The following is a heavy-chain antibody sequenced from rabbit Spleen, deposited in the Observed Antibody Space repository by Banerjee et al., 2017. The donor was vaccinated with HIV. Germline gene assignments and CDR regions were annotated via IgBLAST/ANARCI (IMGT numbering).Heavy chain of an antibody. D-gene: IGHD2-1*01. CDR2: IYGGSSGST. J-gene: IGHJ4*01. Sequence: QSLEESGGDLVQPGASLTLTCKASGFSFSSSYYMCWVRQAPGKGLELIACIYGGSSGSTAFACWAKGRSTSSKTSSTTVTLQMTSLTAEDTATEFCARGSATMTMVITGYYLYLWGPGTLVTV. CDR1: GFSFSSSYY. V-gene: IGHV1S40*01. CDR3: ARGSATMTMVITGYYLYL.